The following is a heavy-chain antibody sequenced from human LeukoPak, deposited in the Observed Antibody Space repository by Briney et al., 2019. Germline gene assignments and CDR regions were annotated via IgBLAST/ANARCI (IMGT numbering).Heavy chain of an antibody. CDR3: AGGQGFLIDY. Sequence: GGSLRLSCAASGFTFSNYWMNWVRQAPGKGLEWVANIKQDGSAKYYVDSVKGRLTISRDNAKSLLYLQMNSLRAEDAAVYYCAGGQGFLIDYWGQGTLVTVCS. CDR2: IKQDGSAK. J-gene: IGHJ4*02. D-gene: IGHD3-3*01. CDR1: GFTFSNYW. V-gene: IGHV3-7*01.